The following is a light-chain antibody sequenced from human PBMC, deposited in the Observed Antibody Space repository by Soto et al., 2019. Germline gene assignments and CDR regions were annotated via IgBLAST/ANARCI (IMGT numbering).Light chain of an antibody. CDR2: DVS. CDR3: SSYTSSSTLLYV. J-gene: IGLJ1*01. V-gene: IGLV2-14*01. Sequence: QSVLTQRAVVYGSRAQWMTISCNGTSSDVGGYNYVSWYQQHPGKAPKLMIYDVSNRPSGVSNRFSGSKSGNTASLTISGLQAEDEADYYCSSYTSSSTLLYVFGTGTKVTVL. CDR1: SSDVGGYNY.